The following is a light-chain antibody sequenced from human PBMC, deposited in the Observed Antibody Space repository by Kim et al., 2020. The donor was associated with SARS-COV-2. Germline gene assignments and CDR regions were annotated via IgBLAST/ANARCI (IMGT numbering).Light chain of an antibody. CDR2: GAS. Sequence: PGERATLSGRASQTVSKNSLAWYQQKAGQAPRFLISGASGRTTGVPDRFRGSGSGTDFTLTISRLEPEDFAVYYCQQYGGSPLTFGGGTKVDIK. V-gene: IGKV3-20*01. CDR3: QQYGGSPLT. J-gene: IGKJ4*01. CDR1: QTVSKNS.